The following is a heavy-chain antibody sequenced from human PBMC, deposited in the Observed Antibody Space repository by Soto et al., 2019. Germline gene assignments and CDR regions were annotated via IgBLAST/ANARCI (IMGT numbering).Heavy chain of an antibody. Sequence: QAQLVQSGAEVKKPGSSVKVSCTASGGTFGNHAISWVRQAPGQGLEWMGGIIPVLGVGDNAQKFQGRVTITADTSTNTAYMELSSLRSEETAQYYCAREAGYSYGYVFDYWGQGTLVIVSS. CDR3: AREAGYSYGYVFDY. D-gene: IGHD5-18*01. CDR2: IIPVLGVG. V-gene: IGHV1-69*09. CDR1: GGTFGNHA. J-gene: IGHJ4*02.